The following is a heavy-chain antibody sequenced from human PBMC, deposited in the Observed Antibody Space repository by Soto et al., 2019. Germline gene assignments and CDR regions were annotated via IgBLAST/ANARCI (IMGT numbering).Heavy chain of an antibody. Sequence: SETLSLTCTVSGGSISDYYRSWIRQPPGKGLEWIGYIHYSGSTNYNPSLKSRVTISVNTSKNQFSLKLRSVTAADTAVYYCARGGIAARKGRWFDPWGQGTLVTVSS. CDR3: ARGGIAARKGRWFDP. D-gene: IGHD6-6*01. CDR1: GGSISDYY. CDR2: IHYSGST. J-gene: IGHJ5*02. V-gene: IGHV4-59*01.